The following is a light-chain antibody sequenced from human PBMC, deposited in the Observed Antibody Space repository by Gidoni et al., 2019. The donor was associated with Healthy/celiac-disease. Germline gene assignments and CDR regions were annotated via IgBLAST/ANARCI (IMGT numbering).Light chain of an antibody. CDR3: QQYNSYPCS. CDR1: QSIRSW. J-gene: IGKJ2*04. Sequence: DIHMTQSPPTLSASVGDRVTITCRASQSIRSWLTWYQQKPEKDPKILIYKASSLESGVPSRFSGRGSGTEFTIAISSLQPDDLATYYCQQYNSYPCSFGQGTKLEIK. CDR2: KAS. V-gene: IGKV1-5*03.